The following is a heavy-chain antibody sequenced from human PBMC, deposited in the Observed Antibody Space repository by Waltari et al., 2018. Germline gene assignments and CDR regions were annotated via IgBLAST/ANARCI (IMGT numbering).Heavy chain of an antibody. CDR1: GGSFSGYY. J-gene: IGHJ3*02. Sequence: QVQLQQWGAGLLKPSETLSLTCAVYGGSFSGYYWSWIRPPPGKGLEWSGEINHSGSTNYNPSLKSRVTISVDTSKNQFSLKLSSVTAADTAVYYCALSLYYDFWSGYPDSDAFDIWGQGTMVTVSS. CDR2: INHSGST. D-gene: IGHD3-3*01. V-gene: IGHV4-34*01. CDR3: ALSLYYDFWSGYPDSDAFDI.